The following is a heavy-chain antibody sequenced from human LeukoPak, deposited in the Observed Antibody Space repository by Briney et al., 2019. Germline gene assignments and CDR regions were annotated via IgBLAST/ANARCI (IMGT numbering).Heavy chain of an antibody. J-gene: IGHJ4*02. CDR1: GFTFTSNR. V-gene: IGHV3-7*01. CDR2: IKQDGSDK. D-gene: IGHD2-8*02. CDR3: TRETWFIGN. Sequence: GGSLRLSCAASGFTFTSNRMSWVRQAPGKGLEWVANIKQDGSDKYYVDSVKGRFTISRDNAKSSLYLQMNSLRDEDTAVYYCTRETWFIGNRGQGTLVTVSS.